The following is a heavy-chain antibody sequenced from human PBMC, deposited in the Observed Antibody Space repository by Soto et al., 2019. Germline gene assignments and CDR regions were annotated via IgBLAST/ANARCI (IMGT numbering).Heavy chain of an antibody. CDR3: ARDPPGIAAAGGG. V-gene: IGHV3-66*01. Sequence: EVQLVESGGGLVQPGGSLRLSCAASGITVSNNYMSWVRLAPGKGLECVSLIYSNGDTRYADSVKGRFTISRDNSKNTVYLQMNSLRAEDTAVYYCARDPPGIAAAGGGWGQGTTVTVSS. CDR2: IYSNGDT. D-gene: IGHD6-13*01. J-gene: IGHJ6*02. CDR1: GITVSNNY.